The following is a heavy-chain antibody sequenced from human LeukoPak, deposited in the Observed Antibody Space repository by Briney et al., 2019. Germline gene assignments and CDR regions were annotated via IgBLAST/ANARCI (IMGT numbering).Heavy chain of an antibody. D-gene: IGHD2-21*02. V-gene: IGHV3-21*04. CDR1: GFTFSSYS. CDR3: AKSPLAYCGGDCYSWFDP. J-gene: IGHJ5*02. CDR2: ISSSSSYI. Sequence: GGSLRLSCAASGFTFSSYSMNWVRQAPGKGLEWVSSISSSSSYIYYADSVRGRFTISRDNAKNSLYLQMNSLRTEDTALYYCAKSPLAYCGGDCYSWFDPWGQGTLVTVSS.